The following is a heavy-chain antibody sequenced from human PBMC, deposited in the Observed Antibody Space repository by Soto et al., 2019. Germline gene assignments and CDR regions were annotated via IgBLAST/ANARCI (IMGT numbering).Heavy chain of an antibody. CDR3: AKVGRRDAFSYYDFWSGYYPDY. CDR1: GFTFSSYA. Sequence: PGGSLRLSCAASGFTFSSYAMHWVRQAPGKGLEWVAVISYDGSNKYYADSVKGRFTISRDNSKNTLYLQMNSLRAEDTAVYYCAKVGRRDAFSYYDFWSGYYPDYWGQGTLVTVSS. J-gene: IGHJ4*02. CDR2: ISYDGSNK. D-gene: IGHD3-3*01. V-gene: IGHV3-30-3*01.